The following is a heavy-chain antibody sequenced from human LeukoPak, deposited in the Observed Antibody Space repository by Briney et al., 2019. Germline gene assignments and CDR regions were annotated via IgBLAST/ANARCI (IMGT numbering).Heavy chain of an antibody. V-gene: IGHV3-23*01. J-gene: IGHJ6*03. CDR2: TSSTGDSA. D-gene: IGHD2-2*01. Sequence: GGSLRLSCAVSGFTFSTYAMSWVRQAPGKGLEWVSSTSSTGDSAYYADSVKGRFTISRDNSNTLYLQMNSLRAEDTAIYYCAKGSQRYSSSRGLQRRHYYYYYYMDVWGKGTTVTVSS. CDR1: GFTFSTYA. CDR3: AKGSQRYSSSRGLQRRHYYYYYYMDV.